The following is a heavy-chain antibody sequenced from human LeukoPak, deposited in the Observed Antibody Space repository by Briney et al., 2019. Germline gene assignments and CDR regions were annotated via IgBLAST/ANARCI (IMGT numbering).Heavy chain of an antibody. J-gene: IGHJ4*02. CDR2: IKSKTDGGTT. Sequence: GGSLRLSCAASGFTFSNAWMSWVHQAPGKGLEWVGRIKSKTDGGTTDYAAPVKGRFTISRDDSKNTLYLQMNSLKTEDTAVYYCTTDGEYYDFWSGYSSYWGQGTLVTVSS. CDR3: TTDGEYYDFWSGYSSY. CDR1: GFTFSNAW. D-gene: IGHD3-3*01. V-gene: IGHV3-15*01.